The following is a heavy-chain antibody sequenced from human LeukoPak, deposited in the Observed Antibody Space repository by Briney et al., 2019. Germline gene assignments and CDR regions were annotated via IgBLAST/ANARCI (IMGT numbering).Heavy chain of an antibody. Sequence: PSQTLSLTCTVSGGSISSGGYYWGWIRQHPGKGLEWIVYIYYSGSTYYNPSLKSRVTISVDTSKNQFSLKLSSVTAADTAVYYCARAGAIAARPDFDYWGQGTLVTVSS. CDR1: GGSISSGGYY. V-gene: IGHV4-31*03. CDR3: ARAGAIAARPDFDY. D-gene: IGHD6-6*01. J-gene: IGHJ4*02. CDR2: IYYSGST.